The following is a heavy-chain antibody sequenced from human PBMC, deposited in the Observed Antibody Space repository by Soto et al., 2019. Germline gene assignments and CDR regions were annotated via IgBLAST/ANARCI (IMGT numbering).Heavy chain of an antibody. J-gene: IGHJ5*02. CDR2: ITHDGYNR. V-gene: IGHV3-30*18. D-gene: IGHD3-16*01. CDR1: GFSFSYYG. Sequence: QVQLVESGGSVVQPGGSRRLSCAASGFSFSYYGLHWVRQAPGKGLEWLALITHDGYNRYYADSVKGRFTISRDNSKNTIFLQMNSLKSGDRAVYYCAKGGSFATWGQGTPVTVPS. CDR3: AKGGSFAT.